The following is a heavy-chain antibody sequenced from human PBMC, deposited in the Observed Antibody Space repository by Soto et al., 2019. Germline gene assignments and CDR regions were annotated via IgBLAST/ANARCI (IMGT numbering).Heavy chain of an antibody. Sequence: QVQLQESGPGLMKPSETLTLICTISDASISNFYWSWIRQAPGKGLEWLGYVYYTGNTKYNPSLAGRVPISLGASANQFSLKLESVPAAVTAVYYCGRQFDWFGVTVSWGPGTLVTVSS. D-gene: IGHD3-9*01. J-gene: IGHJ5*02. CDR2: VYYTGNT. CDR1: DASISNFY. CDR3: GRQFDWFGVTVS. V-gene: IGHV4-59*08.